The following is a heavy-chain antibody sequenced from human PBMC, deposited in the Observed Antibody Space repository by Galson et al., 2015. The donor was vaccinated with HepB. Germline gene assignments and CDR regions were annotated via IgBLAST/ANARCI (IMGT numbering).Heavy chain of an antibody. CDR3: ARDRWAGYNWNEGLGYYYYGMDV. Sequence: SLRLSCAASGFTFSSYSMNWVRQAPGKGLEWVSYISSSSSTIYYADSVKGRFTISRDNAKNSLYLQMNSLRAEDTAVYYCARDRWAGYNWNEGLGYYYYGMDVWGQGTTVTVSS. CDR2: ISSSSSTI. CDR1: GFTFSSYS. D-gene: IGHD1-1*01. J-gene: IGHJ6*02. V-gene: IGHV3-48*04.